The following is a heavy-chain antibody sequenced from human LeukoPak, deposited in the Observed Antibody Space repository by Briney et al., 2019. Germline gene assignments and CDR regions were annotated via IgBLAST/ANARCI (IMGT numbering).Heavy chain of an antibody. Sequence: SETQSLTCTVSGGSISSGGYYWSWIRQHPGKGLEWIGYIYYSGSTYYNPSLKSRVTISVDTSKNQFSLKLSSVTAADTAVYYSARALRARITGTTASVYGMDVWGQGTTVTVSS. CDR1: GGSISSGGYY. CDR3: ARALRARITGTTASVYGMDV. V-gene: IGHV4-31*03. D-gene: IGHD1-20*01. J-gene: IGHJ6*02. CDR2: IYYSGST.